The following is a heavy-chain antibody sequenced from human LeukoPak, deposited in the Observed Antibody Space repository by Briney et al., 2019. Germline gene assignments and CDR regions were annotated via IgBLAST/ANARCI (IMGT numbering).Heavy chain of an antibody. D-gene: IGHD6-13*01. CDR1: GFTFSSYG. Sequence: GRSLRLSCAASGFTFSSYGMHWVRQAPGKELEWVAVISYDGSNKYYADSVKGRFTISRDNSKSTLYLQMNSLRAEDTAVYYCAKDREGRRSSSWYYGAFDIWGQGTMVTVSS. CDR2: ISYDGSNK. CDR3: AKDREGRRSSSWYYGAFDI. V-gene: IGHV3-30*18. J-gene: IGHJ3*02.